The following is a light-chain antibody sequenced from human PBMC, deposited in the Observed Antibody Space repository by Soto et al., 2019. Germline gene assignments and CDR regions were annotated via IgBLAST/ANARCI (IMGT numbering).Light chain of an antibody. J-gene: IGLJ2*01. V-gene: IGLV2-18*02. CDR2: EVS. CDR1: SSDVGSYNR. CDR3: SSYRSSSNVV. Sequence: QSVLTQPPSVSGSPGQSVTISCTGTSSDVGSYNRVSWYQQPPGTAPKLIIYEVSNRPSGVPDRFSGSKSGNTASLTISGLQAEDEADYYCSSYRSSSNVVFGGGTKLTVL.